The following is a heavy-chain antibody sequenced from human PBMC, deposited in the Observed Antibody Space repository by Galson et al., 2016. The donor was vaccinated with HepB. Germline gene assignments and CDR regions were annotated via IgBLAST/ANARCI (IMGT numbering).Heavy chain of an antibody. CDR1: GLNFGIDS. J-gene: IGHJ3*02. V-gene: IGHV3-48*01. CDR3: ARDREYAFDI. D-gene: IGHD2/OR15-2a*01. CDR2: ITSDSTNI. Sequence: ASGLNFGIDSMNWVRRAPGKGLEWIAYITSDSTNIQYSDSVKGRFTIFRDNAERSVYLQMNSLKVEDTAVYFCARDREYAFDIWGQGTEVTVSS.